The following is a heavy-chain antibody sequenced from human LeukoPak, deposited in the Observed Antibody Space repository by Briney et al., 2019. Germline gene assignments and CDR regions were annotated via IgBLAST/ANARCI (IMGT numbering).Heavy chain of an antibody. CDR3: ARIRIVGAAEFDY. CDR1: GYTFTGYY. Sequence: ASVKVSCKASGYTFTGYYMHWERQAPGQGLEWMGWINPNSGGTNYAQKFQGRVTMTRDTSISTAYMELSRLRSDDTAVYYCARIRIVGAAEFDYWGQGTLVTVSS. CDR2: INPNSGGT. D-gene: IGHD1-26*01. V-gene: IGHV1-2*02. J-gene: IGHJ4*02.